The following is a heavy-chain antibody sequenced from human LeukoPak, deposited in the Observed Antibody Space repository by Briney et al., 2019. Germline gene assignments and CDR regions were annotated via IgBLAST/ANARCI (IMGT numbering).Heavy chain of an antibody. CDR1: GFTFSSYW. V-gene: IGHV3-7*01. CDR3: ARDGYYDSSGTYY. J-gene: IGHJ4*02. Sequence: GGSLRLSCAASGFTFSSYWMSWVRQAPGKGLEWVANIKQDGSEKYYVDSVKGRFTISRDNAKNSLYLQMNSLRAEDTAVYYCARDGYYDSSGTYYWGQGTLVTVSS. D-gene: IGHD3-22*01. CDR2: IKQDGSEK.